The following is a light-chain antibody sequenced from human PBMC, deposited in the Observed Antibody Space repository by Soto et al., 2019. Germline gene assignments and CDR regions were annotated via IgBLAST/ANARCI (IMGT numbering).Light chain of an antibody. V-gene: IGKV3D-20*01. CDR1: QSVSSSF. Sequence: EIVLTQSPATLSLSLGERATLSCGASQSVSSSFLAWYQQKPGLAPRLLIYDASSRATGIPDRFSGSGSGTDFTLTISRLEPEDFAVYYCQQYGSSPPTFGQGTKVEIK. J-gene: IGKJ1*01. CDR2: DAS. CDR3: QQYGSSPPT.